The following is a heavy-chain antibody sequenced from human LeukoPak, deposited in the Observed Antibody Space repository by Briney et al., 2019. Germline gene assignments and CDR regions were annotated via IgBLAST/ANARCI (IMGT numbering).Heavy chain of an antibody. D-gene: IGHD3-10*01. CDR1: GGTFSSYA. CDR2: IIPIFGTA. CDR3: ARSGRLLWFGERSFNWFDP. Sequence: SVKVSCKASGGTFSSYAISWVRQAPGQGLEWMGGIIPIFGTANYAQKFQGRVTITADESTSTAYMKLSSLRSEDTAVYYCARSGRLLWFGERSFNWFDPWGQGTLVTVSS. J-gene: IGHJ5*02. V-gene: IGHV1-69*13.